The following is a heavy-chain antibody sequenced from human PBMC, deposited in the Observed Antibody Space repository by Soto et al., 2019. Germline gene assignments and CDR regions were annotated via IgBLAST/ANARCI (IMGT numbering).Heavy chain of an antibody. D-gene: IGHD1-1*01. CDR3: ARVGGNWKDYYFDY. J-gene: IGHJ4*02. CDR2: MNPNSGDT. CDR1: GYTFSDHD. V-gene: IGHV1-8*01. Sequence: QVQLVQSGAEVKQPGASVKVSCKASGYTFSDHDIDWVRQASGQGPEWLGWMNPNSGDTGYAQNFQGRVTMTRDTSKRTAYMALSSLRSEDAAMYYCARVGGNWKDYYFDYWGQGTLVTVSS.